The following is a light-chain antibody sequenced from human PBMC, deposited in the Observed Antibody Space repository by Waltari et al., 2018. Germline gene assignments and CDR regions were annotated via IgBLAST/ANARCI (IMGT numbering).Light chain of an antibody. V-gene: IGKV3-15*01. J-gene: IGKJ2*01. CDR1: ETIGSD. Sequence: ERVMAQSPVILSVSTGGRATLSCRASETIGSDLAWHQQRPGQPPRLLIFGASTRASGVPARVSGSGYGTEFTLTISSLQAEDSAVYYCHQYKDWPYTFGQGTKLEIK. CDR2: GAS. CDR3: HQYKDWPYT.